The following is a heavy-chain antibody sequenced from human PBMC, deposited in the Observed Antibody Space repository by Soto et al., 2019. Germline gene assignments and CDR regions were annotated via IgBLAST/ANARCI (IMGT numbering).Heavy chain of an antibody. D-gene: IGHD3-22*01. V-gene: IGHV1-18*01. Sequence: ASVKVSCKASGYTFTSYGISWVRQAPGQGLEWMGWISAYNGNTNYAQKLQGRVTMTTDTSTSTAYMELRSLRSDDTAVYYCARVRSYYDSSGRFDYWGQGTLVTVSS. CDR3: ARVRSYYDSSGRFDY. CDR1: GYTFTSYG. J-gene: IGHJ4*02. CDR2: ISAYNGNT.